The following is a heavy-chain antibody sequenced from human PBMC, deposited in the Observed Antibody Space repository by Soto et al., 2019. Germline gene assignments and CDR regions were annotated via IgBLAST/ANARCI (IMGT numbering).Heavy chain of an antibody. J-gene: IGHJ4*02. V-gene: IGHV3-23*01. D-gene: IGHD3-16*02. CDR1: GFTFSSYA. CDR2: ISGSGGST. CDR3: AKDVVYDYVWGSYRPEYYFDY. Sequence: EVQLLESGGGLVQPGGSLRLSCAASGFTFSSYAMSWVRQAPGKGLEWVSAISGSGGSTYYADSVKGRFTISRDNSKNTLYLQMNSLRAEDTVVYYCAKDVVYDYVWGSYRPEYYFDYWGQGTLVTVSS.